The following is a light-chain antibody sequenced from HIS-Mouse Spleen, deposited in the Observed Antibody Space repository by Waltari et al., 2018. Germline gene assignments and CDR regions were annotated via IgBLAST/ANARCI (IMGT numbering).Light chain of an antibody. V-gene: IGLV3-1*01. CDR2: QDS. CDR1: TLGQQY. J-gene: IGLJ2*01. Sequence: SYELPQPPSVSVSPGQTASISCSGVTLGQQYACWFQQKPGQSPVLVIYQDSKRPSGITERFSGSNSGNTATLTISGTQAMDEADYYCQAWDSSYSVFGGGTKLTVL. CDR3: QAWDSSYSV.